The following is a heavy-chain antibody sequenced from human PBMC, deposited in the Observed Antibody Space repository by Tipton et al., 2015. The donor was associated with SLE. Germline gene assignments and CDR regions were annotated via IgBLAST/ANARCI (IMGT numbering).Heavy chain of an antibody. CDR3: ARHGGYYFDY. CDR2: IYYSGST. D-gene: IGHD4-23*01. V-gene: IGHV4-59*11. Sequence: LSLTCTVSGGSISSHYWSWIRQPPGKGLEWIGYIYYSGSTNYNPSLKSRVTISVDTSKNQFSLKLSSVNAADTAVYYCARHGGYYFDYWGQGTLVTVSS. J-gene: IGHJ4*02. CDR1: GGSISSHY.